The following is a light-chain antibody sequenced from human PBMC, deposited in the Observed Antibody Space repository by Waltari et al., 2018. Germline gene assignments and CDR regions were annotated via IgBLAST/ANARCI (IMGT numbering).Light chain of an antibody. CDR3: QQYGRSPRT. J-gene: IGKJ1*01. Sequence: ELVLTQSPGTLSSSPGARATLSCRASQSVSSSYFAWYQQKPGQAPRLLIYGASSRATGITDRFSGSGSGTDFTLTISRLEPEDFAVYYCQQYGRSPRTFGQGTTVEIK. CDR2: GAS. V-gene: IGKV3-20*01. CDR1: QSVSSSY.